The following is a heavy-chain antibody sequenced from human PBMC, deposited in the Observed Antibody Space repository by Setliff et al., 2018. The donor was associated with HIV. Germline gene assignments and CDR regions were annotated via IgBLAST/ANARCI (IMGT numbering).Heavy chain of an antibody. Sequence: KTSETLSLTCAVYGGSFSGYYWSWIRQPPGKGLEWIGEINHSGSTNYNMSLWSRVTISIDTSKNQFSLRLSSVTAADTAVYYCARQYYDYVWGTYRSQYYFDNWGQGTLVTVSS. D-gene: IGHD3-16*02. V-gene: IGHV4-34*01. CDR3: ARQYYDYVWGTYRSQYYFDN. CDR1: GGSFSGYY. J-gene: IGHJ4*02. CDR2: INHSGST.